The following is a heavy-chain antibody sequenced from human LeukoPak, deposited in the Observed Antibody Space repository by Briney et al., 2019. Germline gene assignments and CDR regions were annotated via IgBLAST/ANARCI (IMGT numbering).Heavy chain of an antibody. Sequence: SETLSLTCAVYGESFSGYYWSWIRQPPGKGLEWIGYIYTSGSTNYNPSLKSRVTISVDTSKNQSSLKLSSVTAADTAVYYCARHYDFWSGFYYMDVWGKGTTVTVSS. CDR1: GESFSGYY. D-gene: IGHD3-3*01. V-gene: IGHV4-4*09. J-gene: IGHJ6*03. CDR2: IYTSGST. CDR3: ARHYDFWSGFYYMDV.